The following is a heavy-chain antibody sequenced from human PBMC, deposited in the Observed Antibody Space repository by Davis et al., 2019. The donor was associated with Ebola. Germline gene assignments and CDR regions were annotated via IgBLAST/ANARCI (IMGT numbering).Heavy chain of an antibody. Sequence: PGGSLRLSCTGSGFMFDNFPMHWVRQAPGKGLEWVAAVSYDGDNKYHPDSVKGRFAISRDNSKNTLFLQMSGLRVEDTAVYYCAINDSAWSWGLGTLVTVSS. CDR2: VSYDGDNK. CDR1: GFMFDNFP. J-gene: IGHJ4*02. V-gene: IGHV3-30*09. CDR3: AINDSAWS. D-gene: IGHD6-19*01.